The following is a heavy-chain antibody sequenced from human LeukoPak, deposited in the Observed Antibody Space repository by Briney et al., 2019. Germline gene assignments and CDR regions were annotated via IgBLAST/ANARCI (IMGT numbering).Heavy chain of an antibody. V-gene: IGHV4-59*08. J-gene: IGHJ1*01. CDR2: IYYSGTT. Sequence: SETLSLTCTVSGGSISNYYWSWIRQPPGKGLECMGYIYYSGTTNYNPSLKSRVTISVDTSKNQFSLWLSSVTAADTAVYYCARHGGYSSPYRHWGQGTLVTVSS. D-gene: IGHD6-13*01. CDR3: ARHGGYSSPYRH. CDR1: GGSISNYY.